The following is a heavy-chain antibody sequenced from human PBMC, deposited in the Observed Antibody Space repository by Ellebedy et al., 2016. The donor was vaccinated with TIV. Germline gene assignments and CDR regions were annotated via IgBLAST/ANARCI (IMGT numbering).Heavy chain of an antibody. Sequence: GGSLRLSXAASGFTFSISGMTWVRQAPGKGLEWVATIVSSGREAYYADPLKGRFTISRDNAMNSVYLQLNSLSVEDTAGYYCTRDGSDWSRDYWGQGTLVTVSS. V-gene: IGHV3-21*06. CDR2: IVSSGREA. CDR3: TRDGSDWSRDY. D-gene: IGHD2-21*01. J-gene: IGHJ4*02. CDR1: GFTFSISG.